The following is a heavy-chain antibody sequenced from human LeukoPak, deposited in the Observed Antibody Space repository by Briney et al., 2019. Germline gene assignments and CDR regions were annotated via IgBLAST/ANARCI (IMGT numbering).Heavy chain of an antibody. CDR1: GFPFSSYS. V-gene: IGHV3-23*01. Sequence: GGSLRLSCAASGFPFSSYSMTWVRQAPGKGLEWVSAISGSGGSTYYADSVKGRFTISRDNSKNTLYLQMNSLRAEDTAVYYCAKASSGWYARWFDPWGQGTLVTVSS. D-gene: IGHD6-19*01. J-gene: IGHJ5*02. CDR2: ISGSGGST. CDR3: AKASSGWYARWFDP.